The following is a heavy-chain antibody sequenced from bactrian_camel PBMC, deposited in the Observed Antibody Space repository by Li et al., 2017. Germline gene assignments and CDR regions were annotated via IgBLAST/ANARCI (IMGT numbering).Heavy chain of an antibody. CDR2: VWPGGGRP. Sequence: HVQLVESGGGSVQAGGSLRLSCAASGFTFSMYWMSWVRQAPGKGLEWVSSVWPGGGRPYYSDSVKGRFTGSRDNTKNTVYLQMNSLKPEDTAVYYCARDLGGTVATEDYWGQGTQVTVS. D-gene: IGHD5*01. J-gene: IGHJ4*01. CDR3: ARDLGGTVATEDY. CDR1: GFTFSMYW. V-gene: IGHV3S1*01.